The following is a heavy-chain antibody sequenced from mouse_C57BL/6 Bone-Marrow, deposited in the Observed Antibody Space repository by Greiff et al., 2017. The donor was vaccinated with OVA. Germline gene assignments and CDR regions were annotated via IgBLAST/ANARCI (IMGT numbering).Heavy chain of an antibody. CDR1: GYTFTSYW. Sequence: QVQLQQPGAELVKPGASVKMSCKASGYTFTSYWIIWVKQRPGQGLEWIGVIHPGSGSTNYNEKFKSKARLTVDTSSSTAYMQLSSLTSEDSAVYYCARGHGYFYYFDCWDQGTTLTVSS. J-gene: IGHJ2*01. D-gene: IGHD2-3*01. CDR2: IHPGSGST. CDR3: ARGHGYFYYFDC. V-gene: IGHV1-55*01.